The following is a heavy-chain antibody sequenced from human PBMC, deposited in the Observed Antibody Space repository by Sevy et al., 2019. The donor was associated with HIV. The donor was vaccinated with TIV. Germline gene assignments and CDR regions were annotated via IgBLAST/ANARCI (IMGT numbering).Heavy chain of an antibody. CDR2: IHYSGNT. J-gene: IGHJ6*02. CDR3: ARDRIFAGGFNGMDV. V-gene: IGHV4-61*08. CDR1: GGSVSSGGHY. D-gene: IGHD3-3*02. Sequence: SETLSLTCTVSGGSVSSGGHYWGWVRQPPGKGLEWIGYIHYSGNTNYNTSLKSRVTISVDTSKEQFSLKLSSVTAADTAVYYCARDRIFAGGFNGMDVWGQGTTVTVSS.